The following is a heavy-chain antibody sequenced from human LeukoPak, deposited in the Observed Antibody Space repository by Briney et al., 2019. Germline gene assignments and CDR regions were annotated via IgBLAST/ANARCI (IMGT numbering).Heavy chain of an antibody. D-gene: IGHD5-12*01. J-gene: IGHJ4*02. CDR1: GFTFSSYS. Sequence: KTGGSLRLSCAASGFTFSSYSMNWVRQAPGKGLEWVSSISSSSSYIYYADSVKGQFTISRDNAKNSLYLQMNSLRAEDTAVYYCARGLPGYAIDYWGQGTLVTVSS. CDR3: ARGLPGYAIDY. CDR2: ISSSSSYI. V-gene: IGHV3-21*01.